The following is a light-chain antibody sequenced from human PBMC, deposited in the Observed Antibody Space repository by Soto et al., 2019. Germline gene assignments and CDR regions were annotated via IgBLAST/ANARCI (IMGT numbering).Light chain of an antibody. CDR2: GAS. CDR3: QQYNNWPKT. J-gene: IGKJ1*01. Sequence: EIVMTQSPATLSVSRGERATLSCRASQSVSSNLAWYQQKPGQAPRLLIYGASTRATGIPARFSGSGSGTEFTLTISSLQSEDFAVYYCQQYNNWPKTFGPGTK. V-gene: IGKV3-15*01. CDR1: QSVSSN.